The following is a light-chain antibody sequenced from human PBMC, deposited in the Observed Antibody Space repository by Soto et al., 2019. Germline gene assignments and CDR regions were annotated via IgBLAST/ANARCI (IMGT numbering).Light chain of an antibody. CDR2: EGS. Sequence: EIVLTQSPATLSLSPGERATLSCRASQSVNSYLAWYQQKPGQAPRLLIYEGSKRATGIPARFSGSGSGTDFTLTNSSLEPGDFAVYYCQHRSNWPATFGQGTEVEI. CDR1: QSVNSY. CDR3: QHRSNWPAT. J-gene: IGKJ2*01. V-gene: IGKV3-11*01.